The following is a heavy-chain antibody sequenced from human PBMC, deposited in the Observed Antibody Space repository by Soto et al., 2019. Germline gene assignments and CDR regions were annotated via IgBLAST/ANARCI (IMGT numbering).Heavy chain of an antibody. CDR3: ARDMNYYDSSGYYHDAFDI. J-gene: IGHJ3*02. CDR2: ISSSSSNI. V-gene: IGHV3-48*02. Sequence: GGSLRLSCAASGFTVSSNYMSWVRQAPGKGLEWVSYISSSSSNIYYADSVKGRFTISRDNAKNSLYLQMNSLRDEDTAVYYCARDMNYYDSSGYYHDAFDIWGQGTMVTVSS. CDR1: GFTVSSNY. D-gene: IGHD3-22*01.